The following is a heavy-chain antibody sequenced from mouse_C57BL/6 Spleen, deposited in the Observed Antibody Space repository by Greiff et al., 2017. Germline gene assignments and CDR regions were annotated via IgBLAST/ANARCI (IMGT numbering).Heavy chain of an antibody. J-gene: IGHJ2*01. D-gene: IGHD1-1*02. CDR1: GYTFTSYW. CDR3: ARVDYGYFDY. V-gene: IGHV1-61*01. CDR2: IYPSDSET. Sequence: QVQLQQPGAELVRPGSSVKLSCKASGYTFTSYWMDWVKQRPGQGLEWIGNIYPSDSETHYNQKFKDKATLTVDKSSSTAYMQLSSLTSEDSAVYYCARVDYGYFDYWGQGTTLTVSS.